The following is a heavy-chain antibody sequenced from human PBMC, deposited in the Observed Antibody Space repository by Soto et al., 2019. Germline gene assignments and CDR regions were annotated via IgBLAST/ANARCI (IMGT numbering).Heavy chain of an antibody. V-gene: IGHV3-64D*06. J-gene: IGHJ3*02. D-gene: IGHD3-22*01. CDR3: VKEHSGGYYLDPFDI. CDR2: ISSNGGST. Sequence: GGSLRLSCSTSGFTFSRYAMHWVCEAPGKGLEYVSGISSNGGSTYYTDSVKGRFTISRDNSKNTLSLQMSSLRTEDTAVYYYVKEHSGGYYLDPFDIWGQGTMVTVSS. CDR1: GFTFSRYA.